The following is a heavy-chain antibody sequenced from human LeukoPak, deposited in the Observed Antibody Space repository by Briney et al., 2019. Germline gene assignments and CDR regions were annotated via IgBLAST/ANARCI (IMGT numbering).Heavy chain of an antibody. J-gene: IGHJ6*03. V-gene: IGHV1-46*01. CDR3: ATLEPTVTTTYYYMDV. CDR2: INPSGGST. Sequence: ASVKVSCKASGYTFTSYYMHWVRQAPGQGLEWMGIINPSGGSTSYAQKFQGRVTMTRDMSTSTVYMELSSLRSDDTAVYYCATLEPTVTTTYYYMDVWGKGTTVTVSS. CDR1: GYTFTSYY. D-gene: IGHD4-11*01.